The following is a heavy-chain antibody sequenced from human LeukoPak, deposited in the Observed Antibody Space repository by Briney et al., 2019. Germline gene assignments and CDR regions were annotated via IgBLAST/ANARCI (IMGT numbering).Heavy chain of an antibody. D-gene: IGHD6-13*01. CDR3: ARYGQQLVSDY. CDR2: ISYDGSNK. V-gene: IGHV3-30*04. Sequence: GGSLRLSCGASGXTFRSYVMHWVRQAPGKGLEWVAVISYDGSNKYYADSVKGRFTISRDNAKSSLYLQMNSLRAEDTAVYYCARYGQQLVSDYWGQGTLLTVSS. CDR1: GXTFRSYV. J-gene: IGHJ4*02.